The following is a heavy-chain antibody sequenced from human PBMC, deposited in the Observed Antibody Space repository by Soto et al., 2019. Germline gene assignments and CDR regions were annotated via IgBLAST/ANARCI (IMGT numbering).Heavy chain of an antibody. D-gene: IGHD6-13*01. CDR3: AGARGIAAQPGPYYYYGMDV. J-gene: IGHJ6*02. V-gene: IGHV1-69*02. CDR1: GGTFSSYT. CDR2: IIPILGIA. Sequence: SVKVSCKASGGTFSSYTISWVRQAPGQGHEWMGRIIPILGIANYAQKFQGRVTITADKSTSTAYMELSSLRSEDTAVYYCAGARGIAAQPGPYYYYGMDVWGQGTTVTVSS.